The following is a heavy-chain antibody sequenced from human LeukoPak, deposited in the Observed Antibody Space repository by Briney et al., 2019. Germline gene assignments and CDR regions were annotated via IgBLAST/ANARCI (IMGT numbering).Heavy chain of an antibody. V-gene: IGHV3-21*01. CDR3: ARDVRIVVVVAPTDAFDS. Sequence: GGSLRLSCAASGFTFSSYSMNWVRQAQGKGLEWVSSISSSSSYIYYADSAKGRFTISRDNAKNSLYLQMNSLRAEDTAVYYCARDVRIVVVVAPTDAFDSWGQGTMVTVSS. J-gene: IGHJ3*02. CDR1: GFTFSSYS. CDR2: ISSSSSYI. D-gene: IGHD2-21*01.